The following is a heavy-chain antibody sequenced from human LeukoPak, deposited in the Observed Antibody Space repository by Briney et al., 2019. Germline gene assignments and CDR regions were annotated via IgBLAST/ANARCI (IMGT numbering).Heavy chain of an antibody. V-gene: IGHV3-30*09. CDR3: AREGIAATGDY. CDR2: ISYDGSNK. CDR1: GFTFSSYA. Sequence: GGSLRLSCAASGFTFSSYAMHWVRQAPGKGLEWVAVISYDGSNKYYADSVKGRFAISRDNAKNSFYLQMNSLRVEDTGVYYCAREGIAATGDYWGQGTLVIVSS. J-gene: IGHJ4*02. D-gene: IGHD6-13*01.